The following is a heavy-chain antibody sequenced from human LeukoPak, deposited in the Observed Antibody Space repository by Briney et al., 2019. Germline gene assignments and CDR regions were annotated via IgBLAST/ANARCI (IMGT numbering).Heavy chain of an antibody. Sequence: SETLSPTCAVYGGSFSGYYWSWIRQPPGKGLEWIGETNHSGSTNYNPSLKSRVTISVDTSKNQFSLKLSSVTAADTAVYYCARVEKGPRLVPFDYWGQGTLVTVSS. CDR1: GGSFSGYY. D-gene: IGHD3-22*01. CDR3: ARVEKGPRLVPFDY. CDR2: TNHSGST. V-gene: IGHV4-34*01. J-gene: IGHJ4*02.